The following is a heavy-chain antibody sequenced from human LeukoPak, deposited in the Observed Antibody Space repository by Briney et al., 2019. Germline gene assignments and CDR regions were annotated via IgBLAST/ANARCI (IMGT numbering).Heavy chain of an antibody. D-gene: IGHD3-9*01. Sequence: SETLSLTCPVSGGSITSSYWSWIRQPPGKGLEWIGYTYYSGSTNYNPSLKSRVTISVDRSKNQFSLKLSSVTAADTAVYYCARGGDFDWFPFDYWGQGTLVTVSS. CDR1: GGSITSSY. CDR2: TYYSGST. J-gene: IGHJ4*02. CDR3: ARGGDFDWFPFDY. V-gene: IGHV4-59*12.